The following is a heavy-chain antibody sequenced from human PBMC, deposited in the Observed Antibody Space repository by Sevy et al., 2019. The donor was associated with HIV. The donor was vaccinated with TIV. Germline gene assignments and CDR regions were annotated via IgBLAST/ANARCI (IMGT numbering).Heavy chain of an antibody. J-gene: IGHJ4*02. V-gene: IGHV3-49*03. CDR3: TRALATVLTPEYYFDF. CDR2: IRRNSYEAYGGTT. CDR1: GFTFDDYA. D-gene: IGHD5-12*01. Sequence: GGSLRLSCTASGFTFDDYAMSWFRQAPEKGLEGVAFIRRNSYEAYGGTTEYAASVKGRFTISRDDSKSIAYLQMNSLKTEDTAVYYCTRALATVLTPEYYFDFWGQGTLVTVSS.